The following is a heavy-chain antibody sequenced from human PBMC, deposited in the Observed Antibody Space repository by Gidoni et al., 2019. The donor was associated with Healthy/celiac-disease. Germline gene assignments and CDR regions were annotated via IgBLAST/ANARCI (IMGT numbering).Heavy chain of an antibody. CDR1: GFTFSSYA. CDR2: ISGSGGCT. J-gene: IGHJ6*02. Sequence: EVQLVESGGGLVQPGGSLRLSCAASGFTFSSYAMCWVRQAPGKGLEWVSAISGSGGCTYYADSVKGRFTISRDNSKNTLYLQMNSLRAEDTAVYYCAKDFWGLKPGGRYYYGMDVWGQGTTVTVSS. V-gene: IGHV3-23*04. D-gene: IGHD3-16*01. CDR3: AKDFWGLKPGGRYYYGMDV.